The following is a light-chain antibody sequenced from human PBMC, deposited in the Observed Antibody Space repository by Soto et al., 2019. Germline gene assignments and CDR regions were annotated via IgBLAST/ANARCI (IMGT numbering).Light chain of an antibody. J-gene: IGLJ2*01. CDR2: EGS. CDR3: CSYVGRDVV. Sequence: QSALTQPASVSGSPGQSITISCTGTSSDVGSYNLVSWYQQHPGKAPKLMIYEGSKRPSGVSNRFSGSKSGNTASLTISGRQAEDEADYYCCSYVGRDVVFGGGTKLTVL. CDR1: SSDVGSYNL. V-gene: IGLV2-23*01.